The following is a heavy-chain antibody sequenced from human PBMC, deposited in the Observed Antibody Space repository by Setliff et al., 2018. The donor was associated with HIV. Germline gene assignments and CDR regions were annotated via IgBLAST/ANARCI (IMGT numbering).Heavy chain of an antibody. CDR2: IWSDGSSK. CDR3: ASHLGFNFRSLDH. V-gene: IGHV3-33*01. CDR1: GLNLTRRD. D-gene: IGHD3-3*01. J-gene: IGHJ4*02. Sequence: PGGSLRLSCAVSGLNLTRRDMHWVRQAPGKGLEWVAVIWSDGSSKYYADSVKGRFTISRDNSMNTLYLQMNSLTVEDTAVYYCASHLGFNFRSLDHWGQGALVTVSS.